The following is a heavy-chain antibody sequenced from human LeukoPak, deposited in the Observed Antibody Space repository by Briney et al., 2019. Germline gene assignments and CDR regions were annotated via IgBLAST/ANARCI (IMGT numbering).Heavy chain of an antibody. Sequence: GESLKISCKGSGYSFTSYWIGWVRQMPGKGLEWMGIIYPGDSDTRYSPSFQGQVTISADKSISTAYLQWSSLKASDTAMYYCARGGDFGPHYDILTGYYLYYWGQGTLVTVSS. CDR3: ARGGDFGPHYDILTGYYLYY. CDR1: GYSFTSYW. V-gene: IGHV5-51*01. J-gene: IGHJ4*02. D-gene: IGHD3-9*01. CDR2: IYPGDSDT.